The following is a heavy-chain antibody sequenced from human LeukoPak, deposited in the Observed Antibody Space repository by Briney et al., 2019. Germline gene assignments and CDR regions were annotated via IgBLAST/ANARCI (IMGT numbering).Heavy chain of an antibody. V-gene: IGHV4-39*01. Sequence: SETLSLTCTVSGGSFSSTSYYWGWIRQPPGKGLEWIGSIYYSGSTYYNPSLKSRVTISIDTSKSQFSLKLTSVTAADTAVYYCARGLCSGASCYWSRDYYYMDVWGKGTTVTVSS. CDR1: GGSFSSTSYY. J-gene: IGHJ6*03. CDR3: ARGLCSGASCYWSRDYYYMDV. CDR2: IYYSGST. D-gene: IGHD2-15*01.